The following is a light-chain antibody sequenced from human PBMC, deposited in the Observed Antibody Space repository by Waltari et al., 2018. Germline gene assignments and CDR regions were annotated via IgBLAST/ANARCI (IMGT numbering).Light chain of an antibody. CDR3: QTWGTGIGV. CDR1: RGPRRSA. CDR2: LNSDGSH. J-gene: IGLJ3*02. Sequence: LVLPPSPSASASLGASVPLPCPLRRGPRRSALAWPPPPPETGPRSLMKLNSDGSHSKGDGIPDRFAGSSSGAERYRTISSLQSEDEADYYCQTWGTGIGVFGGGTKLTVL. V-gene: IGLV4-69*01.